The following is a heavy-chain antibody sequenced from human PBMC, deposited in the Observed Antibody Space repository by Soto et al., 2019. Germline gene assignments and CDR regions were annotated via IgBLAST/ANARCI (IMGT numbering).Heavy chain of an antibody. D-gene: IGHD5-12*01. CDR3: AKGSIEYSASIDN. CDR1: GSSFNSYA. Sequence: EVHLLESGGGLVQPGGSLRLSCAASGSSFNSYAMVWVRQAPGKGLEWVSVISARGGSSYFADSVKGRFTISRDNSKNVLSLEMNSLRAEDTDIYFCAKGSIEYSASIDNWGQGTLVLVSS. J-gene: IGHJ4*02. CDR2: ISARGGSS. V-gene: IGHV3-23*01.